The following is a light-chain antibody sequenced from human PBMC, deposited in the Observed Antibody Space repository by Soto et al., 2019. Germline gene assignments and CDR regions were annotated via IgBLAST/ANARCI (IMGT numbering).Light chain of an antibody. V-gene: IGLV2-14*01. Sequence: QSALTQPASVSGSPGQSITISCSGISPDFGVSWYQHFPGKAPKLLIFDVSNRPSGVSTRFSGSKSGNMAFLTISGLQSEDEDFYHGSSYSRTTTLFGGGTKVTVL. J-gene: IGLJ2*01. CDR3: SSYSRTTTL. CDR2: DVS. CDR1: SPDFG.